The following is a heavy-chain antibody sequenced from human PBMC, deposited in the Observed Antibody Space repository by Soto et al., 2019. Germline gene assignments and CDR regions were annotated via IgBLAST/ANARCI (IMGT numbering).Heavy chain of an antibody. CDR3: ATDGPGKQSLVGYYFDY. CDR2: VSSDGSKK. J-gene: IGHJ4*02. Sequence: GGSLRLSCAASGFTFSNYGMNWVRQAPGKGLEWVAVVSSDGSKKYYVDSVKGRFTISRDNSKNTLFLQMDSLTGEDTAVYYCATDGPGKQSLVGYYFDYWGQGTLVTVSS. V-gene: IGHV3-30*03. D-gene: IGHD6-19*01. CDR1: GFTFSNYG.